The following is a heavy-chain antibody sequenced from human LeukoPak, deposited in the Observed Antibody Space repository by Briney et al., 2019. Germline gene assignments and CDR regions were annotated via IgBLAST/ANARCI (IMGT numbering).Heavy chain of an antibody. Sequence: SQTLSLTCAISGDSVSSNSAAWNWIWQSPSRGLEWLGRTYYRSKWYNDYAVSVKSRITINPDTSKNQFSLQLNSATPEDTAVYYCARDEQQQPYYYYGMDVWGKGTTVTVSS. CDR3: ARDEQQQPYYYYGMDV. CDR2: TYYRSKWYN. V-gene: IGHV6-1*01. J-gene: IGHJ6*04. D-gene: IGHD6-13*01. CDR1: GDSVSSNSAA.